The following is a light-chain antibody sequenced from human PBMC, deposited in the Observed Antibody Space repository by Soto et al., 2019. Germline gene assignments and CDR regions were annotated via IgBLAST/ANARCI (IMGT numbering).Light chain of an antibody. CDR1: SSDVGGYNY. CDR3: SSYTSSSTLV. Sequence: QSALTQPASVSGSPGQSITISCTGTSSDVGGYNYVSWYQQHPGKAPKLMTYDVSNRPSGVSNRFSGSKSGNTASLTISGLQAEDEADYYCSSYTSSSTLVFGGVTKLTVL. V-gene: IGLV2-14*01. CDR2: DVS. J-gene: IGLJ2*01.